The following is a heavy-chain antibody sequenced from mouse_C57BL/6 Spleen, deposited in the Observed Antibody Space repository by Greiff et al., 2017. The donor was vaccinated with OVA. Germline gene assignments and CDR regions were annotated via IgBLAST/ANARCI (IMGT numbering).Heavy chain of an antibody. CDR2: FYPGSGSI. CDR3: ARHEDYYGSSYDAMDY. CDR1: GYTFTEYT. J-gene: IGHJ4*01. D-gene: IGHD1-1*01. V-gene: IGHV1-62-2*01. Sequence: QVQLQQSGAELVKPGASVKLSCKASGYTFTEYTIHWVKQRPGQGLEWIGWFYPGSGSIKYNEKFKDKATLTADKSSSTVYMELSRLTSEDSAVYFGARHEDYYGSSYDAMDYWGQGTSVTVSS.